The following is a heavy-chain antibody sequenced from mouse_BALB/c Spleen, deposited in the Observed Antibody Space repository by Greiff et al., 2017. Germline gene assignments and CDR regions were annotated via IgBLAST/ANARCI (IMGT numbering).Heavy chain of an antibody. Sequence: EVQLQESGPGLVKPSQSLSLTCTVTGYSITSDYAWNWIRQFPGNKLEWMGYISYSGSTSYNPSLKSRISITRDTSKNQFFLQLNSVTTEDTATYYCARKYDVYAMDYWGQGTSVTVSS. CDR3: ARKYDVYAMDY. CDR1: GYSITSDYA. V-gene: IGHV3-2*02. D-gene: IGHD2-14*01. CDR2: ISYSGST. J-gene: IGHJ4*01.